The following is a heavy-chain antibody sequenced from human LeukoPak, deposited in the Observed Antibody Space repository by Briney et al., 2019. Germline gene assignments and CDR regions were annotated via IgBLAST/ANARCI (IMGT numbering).Heavy chain of an antibody. D-gene: IGHD2-15*01. CDR3: ARGAGARYCSGGSCAPATLRY. CDR2: INHSGST. Sequence: SETLSLTCAVYGGSFSGYYWSWIRQPPGKGLEWIGEINHSGSTNYNPSLKSRVTISVDTSKNQFSLKLSSVTAADTAVYYCARGAGARYCSGGSCAPATLRYWGQGTLVTVSS. CDR1: GGSFSGYY. V-gene: IGHV4-34*01. J-gene: IGHJ4*02.